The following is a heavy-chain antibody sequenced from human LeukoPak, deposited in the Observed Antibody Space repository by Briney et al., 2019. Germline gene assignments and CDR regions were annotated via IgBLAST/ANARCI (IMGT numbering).Heavy chain of an antibody. CDR1: SDFFSRVTDY. CDR3: ARERGEEYSSGWYKTNFFDT. J-gene: IGHJ4*02. D-gene: IGHD6-19*01. CDR2: GDYSGGT. V-gene: IGHV4-39*07. Sequence: ASETLSLTCTVSSDFFSRVTDYWAWIRQPPGKGLEWIASGDYSGGTYYNPSLESRVAISADMSKNQISLKLSSVTAADTALYYCARERGEEYSSGWYKTNFFDTWGQGTRVTVPS.